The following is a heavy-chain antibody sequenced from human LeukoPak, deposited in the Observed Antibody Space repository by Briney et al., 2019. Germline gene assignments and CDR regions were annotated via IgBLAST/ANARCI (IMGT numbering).Heavy chain of an antibody. Sequence: SETLSLTCTVSGGSISNGSYYWGWIRQPPGKGLEWIGEINHSGSTNYNPSLKSRVTISVDTSKNQFSLKLSSVTAADTAVYYCARTVGSWFDPWGQGTLVTVSS. V-gene: IGHV4-39*07. CDR3: ARTVGSWFDP. J-gene: IGHJ5*02. CDR2: INHSGST. CDR1: GGSISNGSYY. D-gene: IGHD2-15*01.